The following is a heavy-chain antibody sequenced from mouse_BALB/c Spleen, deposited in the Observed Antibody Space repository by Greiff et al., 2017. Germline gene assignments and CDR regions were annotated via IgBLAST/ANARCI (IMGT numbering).Heavy chain of an antibody. Sequence: VQGVESGPGLVAPSQSLSITCTVSGFSLTSYGVHWVRQPPGKGLEWLGVIWAGGSTNYNSALMSRLSISKDNSKSQVFLKMNSLQTDDTAMYYCARGINYGSSGAMDYWGQGTSVTVSS. CDR1: GFSLTSYG. D-gene: IGHD1-1*01. J-gene: IGHJ4*01. CDR3: ARGINYGSSGAMDY. V-gene: IGHV2-9*02. CDR2: IWAGGST.